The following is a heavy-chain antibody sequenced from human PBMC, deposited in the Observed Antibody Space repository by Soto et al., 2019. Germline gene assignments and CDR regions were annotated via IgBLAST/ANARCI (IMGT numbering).Heavy chain of an antibody. V-gene: IGHV4-59*01. J-gene: IGHJ4*02. CDR2: ISSSGIT. Sequence: SETLSLTCTVSDGSISNFYWSWIRQPPGKGLEWIGYISSSGITNYNPSLKSRVSISVDTSKNQFSLNLTSVTAADTAVYYCARAPMVLTRSYFDSWGQGTPVTVSS. CDR1: DGSISNFY. CDR3: ARAPMVLTRSYFDS. D-gene: IGHD3-22*01.